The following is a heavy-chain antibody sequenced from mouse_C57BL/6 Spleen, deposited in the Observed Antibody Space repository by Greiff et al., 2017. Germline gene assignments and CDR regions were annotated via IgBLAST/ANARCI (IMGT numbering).Heavy chain of an antibody. V-gene: IGHV1-74*01. CDR1: GYTFTSYW. D-gene: IGHD2-4*01. CDR3: AIRYDYDEAYYFDY. Sequence: QVQLQQPGAELVKPGASVKVSCKASGYTFTSYWMHWVKQRPGQGLEWIGRIHPSDSDTNYNQKFKGKATLTVDKSSSTAYMQLSILTSEDSAVYYCAIRYDYDEAYYFDYWGQGTTLTVSS. J-gene: IGHJ2*01. CDR2: IHPSDSDT.